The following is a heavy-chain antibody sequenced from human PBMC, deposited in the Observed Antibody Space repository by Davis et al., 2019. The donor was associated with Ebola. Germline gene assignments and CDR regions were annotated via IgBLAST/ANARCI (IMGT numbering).Heavy chain of an antibody. CDR1: GDSISSYY. D-gene: IGHD1-26*01. V-gene: IGHV4-59*01. J-gene: IGHJ5*02. Sequence: PSETLSLTCTVSGDSISSYYWSWIRQPPGKGLEWIGYIYYSGSTNYNPSLKSRVIISVDTSKNQFSLKLSSVIAADTAVYYCARSLVGATQVDPWGQGTLVTVSS. CDR2: IYYSGST. CDR3: ARSLVGATQVDP.